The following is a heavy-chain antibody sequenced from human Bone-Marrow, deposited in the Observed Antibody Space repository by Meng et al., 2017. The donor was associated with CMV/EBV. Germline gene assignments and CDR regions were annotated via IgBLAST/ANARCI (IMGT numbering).Heavy chain of an antibody. J-gene: IGHJ4*02. D-gene: IGHD1-26*01. CDR3: ARDPSAIVGATLDY. V-gene: IGHV3-21*01. Sequence: GGSLRLSCAVSGFTFSSYSMTWVRQAPGKGLEWVSSISSRSSYKYYADSVKGRFTISRDNAKNPLYLQMNSLRAEDTAVYYCARDPSAIVGATLDYWGQGTLVTVSS. CDR1: GFTFSSYS. CDR2: ISSRSSYK.